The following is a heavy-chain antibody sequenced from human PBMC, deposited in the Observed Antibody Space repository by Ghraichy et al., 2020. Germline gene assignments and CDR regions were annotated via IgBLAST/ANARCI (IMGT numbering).Heavy chain of an antibody. D-gene: IGHD1-26*01. V-gene: IGHV4-31*03. CDR1: GGSISSGGYY. Sequence: SETLSLTCTVSGGSISSGGYYWSWIRQHPGKGLEWIGYIYYSGSTYYNPSLKSRVTISVDTSKNQFSLKLSSVTAADTAVYYCARAKLGARRGGVVTLDPWGQGTLVTVSS. CDR2: IYYSGST. CDR3: ARAKLGARRGGVVTLDP. J-gene: IGHJ5*02.